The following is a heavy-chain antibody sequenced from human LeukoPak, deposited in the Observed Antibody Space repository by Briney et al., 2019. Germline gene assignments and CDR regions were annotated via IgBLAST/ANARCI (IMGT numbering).Heavy chain of an antibody. Sequence: ASVKVSCKASGYTFTGYYMHWVRQAPGQGLEWMGWINPNSGGTNYAQKFQGWVTMTRGTSISTAYMELSRLRSDDTAVYYCARALGGVAARPLDYWGQGTLVTVSS. J-gene: IGHJ4*02. D-gene: IGHD6-6*01. V-gene: IGHV1-2*04. CDR3: ARALGGVAARPLDY. CDR2: INPNSGGT. CDR1: GYTFTGYY.